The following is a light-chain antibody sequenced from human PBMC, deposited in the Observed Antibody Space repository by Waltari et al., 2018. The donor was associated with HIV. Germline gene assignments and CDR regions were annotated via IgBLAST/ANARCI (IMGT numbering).Light chain of an antibody. Sequence: QSVLTQPPSASGTPGQRVTISCSGSSSKIGSNTVNWYQQLPGTAPKLLIYSNNQRPSGVPDRFAGSKSGTSASLAISWLQSEDEADYYCAAWHDSLNGSWVFGGGTKLTVL. CDR1: SSKIGSNT. CDR2: SNN. CDR3: AAWHDSLNGSWV. V-gene: IGLV1-44*01. J-gene: IGLJ3*02.